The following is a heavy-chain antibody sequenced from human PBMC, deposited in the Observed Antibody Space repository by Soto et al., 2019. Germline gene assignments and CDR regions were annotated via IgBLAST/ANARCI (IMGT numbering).Heavy chain of an antibody. CDR3: GIRAEAAGFAP. CDR1: WCEVVYNY. CDR2: IHPDGAT. V-gene: IGHV3-53*01. Sequence: RVPCAASWCEVVYNYGRCVRQATGKGLEWLSIIHPDGATYYAGSVKGRFTISRDNSKNTVHLQMNDLRGDDTAVYYCGIRAEAAGFAPRRKGTLVTVSS. D-gene: IGHD6-19*01. J-gene: IGHJ5*02.